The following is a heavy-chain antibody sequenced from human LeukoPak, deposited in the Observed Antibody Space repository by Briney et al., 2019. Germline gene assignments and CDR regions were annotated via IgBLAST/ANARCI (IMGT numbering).Heavy chain of an antibody. J-gene: IGHJ6*02. CDR2: VSGSGGST. CDR1: GFTFSSYA. Sequence: LTGGSLRLSCAASGFTFSSYAMSWVRQAPGKGLEWVSAVSGSGGSTYYADSVKGRFPISRDNSKNTLYLQMNSLRAEDTAVYYCASLPGHDFSEGYYYGMDVWGQGTTVTVSS. CDR3: ASLPGHDFSEGYYYGMDV. D-gene: IGHD3-3*01. V-gene: IGHV3-23*01.